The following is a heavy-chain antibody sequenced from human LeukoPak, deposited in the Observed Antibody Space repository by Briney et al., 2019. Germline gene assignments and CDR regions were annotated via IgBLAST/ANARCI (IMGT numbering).Heavy chain of an antibody. J-gene: IGHJ4*02. D-gene: IGHD2-15*01. CDR1: GGSVTDYY. CDR3: ASNVVYCSGGSCSNY. Sequence: SETLSLTCTVSGGSVTDYYWSWIRQPAGKGLEWIGRIYTSGSTNYNPSLKSRVTISVDTSKNQFSLKLSSVTAADTAVYYCASNVVYCSGGSCSNYWGQGTLVTVSS. CDR2: IYTSGST. V-gene: IGHV4-4*07.